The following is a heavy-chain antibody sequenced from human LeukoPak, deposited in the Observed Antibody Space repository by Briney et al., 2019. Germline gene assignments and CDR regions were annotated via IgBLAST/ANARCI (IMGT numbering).Heavy chain of an antibody. CDR2: IYSGGST. D-gene: IGHD2-2*01. CDR3: GSTNSFSY. J-gene: IGHJ4*02. Sequence: PGGSLRLSCAASGFTVSSNYMSWVRQAPGKGLEWVSVIYSGGSTYYADSVKGRFTISRDNAKNSLYLQMNSLRAEDTALYYCGSTNSFSYWGQGTLVTVSS. V-gene: IGHV3-53*01. CDR1: GFTVSSNY.